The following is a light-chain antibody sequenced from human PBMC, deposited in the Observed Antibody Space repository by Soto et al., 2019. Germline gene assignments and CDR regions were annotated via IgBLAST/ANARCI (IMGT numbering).Light chain of an antibody. CDR3: QSYDNSLSVYV. CDR1: SSNIGAGYD. J-gene: IGLJ1*01. CDR2: GNS. V-gene: IGLV1-40*01. Sequence: QSVLTQPPSVSGATGQRVTISCTGISSNIGAGYDVHWYQQLPGTAPKLLIYGNSNRPSGVPDRFSGSKSGTSASLAITGLQAEDEADYYCQSYDNSLSVYVFGTGTKVNV.